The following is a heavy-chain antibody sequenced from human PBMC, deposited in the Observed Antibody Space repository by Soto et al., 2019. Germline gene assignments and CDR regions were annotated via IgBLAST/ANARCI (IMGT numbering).Heavy chain of an antibody. J-gene: IGHJ3*02. Sequence: QVHLQESGPGLVKPSETLSLTCVVSGGPISTYYWSWIRQSPGKGLEWIGFISYIGTAEYNPSLKSRATISVETSKRQLSLRLTSVSAADTAVYYCARDAGYQLTGAFDIWGQGTMVAVSS. CDR3: ARDAGYQLTGAFDI. CDR2: ISYIGTA. V-gene: IGHV4-59*01. CDR1: GGPISTYY. D-gene: IGHD5-18*01.